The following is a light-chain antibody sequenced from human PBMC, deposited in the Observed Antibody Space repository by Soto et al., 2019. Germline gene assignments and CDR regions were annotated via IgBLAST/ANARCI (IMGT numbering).Light chain of an antibody. CDR2: DVN. V-gene: IGLV2-11*01. J-gene: IGLJ1*01. Sequence: QSALTQPRSVSGSPGQSVTISCTGTSSDVGGYVYVSWYQQNPDKAPKLMIYDVNKRPSGVPDRFSGSKLGNTASLTISGLQAADEADYYCSLYTSENTYVFGTGTKLTVL. CDR3: SLYTSENTYV. CDR1: SSDVGGYVY.